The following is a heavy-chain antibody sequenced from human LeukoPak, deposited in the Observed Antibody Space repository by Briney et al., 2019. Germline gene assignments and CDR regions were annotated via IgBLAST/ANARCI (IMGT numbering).Heavy chain of an antibody. CDR3: ARGFYYMDV. CDR1: GFIFSDYW. Sequence: GGSLRLSCGVSGFIFSDYWMNWVRQAPGKGLEWVASIKQDGGEKSYVDSVKGRFTISRDNAKNSLYLQMNSLRVEDTAVYYCARGFYYMDVWGKGTTVTVSS. CDR2: IKQDGGEK. J-gene: IGHJ6*03. D-gene: IGHD3-3*01. V-gene: IGHV3-7*01.